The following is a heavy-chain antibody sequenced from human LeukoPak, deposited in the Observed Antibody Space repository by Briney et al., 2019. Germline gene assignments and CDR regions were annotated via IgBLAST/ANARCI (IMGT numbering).Heavy chain of an antibody. Sequence: GGSLRLSCAASGFTFNNAWMSWVRQAPGKGLEWVGHIKRKSDGGTTDYAAPVKGRFTISRDDSKNTLYVQMNNLEIEDTAVYYCTTEGYTYGNHGLDIWGQGTMVTVSS. CDR3: TTEGYTYGNHGLDI. CDR2: IKRKSDGGTT. V-gene: IGHV3-15*01. J-gene: IGHJ3*02. D-gene: IGHD5-18*01. CDR1: GFTFNNAW.